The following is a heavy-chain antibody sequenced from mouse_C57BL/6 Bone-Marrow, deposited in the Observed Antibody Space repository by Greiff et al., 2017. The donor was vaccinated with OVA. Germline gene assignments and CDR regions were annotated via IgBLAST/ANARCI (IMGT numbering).Heavy chain of an antibody. J-gene: IGHJ4*01. V-gene: IGHV5-16*01. CDR2: INYDGSST. CDR1: GFTFSDYY. D-gene: IGHD1-1*01. Sequence: DVQLVESEGGLVQPGRSMTLSCTASGFTFSDYYMAWVSQVPEKGLEWVANINYDGSSTYYLDSLKSSFIISRDNAKNSLYLQMSRLKSVDTATYYCTIITTVVAGGHEYAKYYWGQGTSVTASS. CDR3: TIITTVVAGGHEYAKYY.